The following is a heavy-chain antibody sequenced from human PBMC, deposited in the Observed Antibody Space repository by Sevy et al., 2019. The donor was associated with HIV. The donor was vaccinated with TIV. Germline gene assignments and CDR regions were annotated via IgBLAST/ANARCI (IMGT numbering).Heavy chain of an antibody. D-gene: IGHD2-15*01. J-gene: IGHJ5*02. CDR3: AKDYCIGNDCFLGWFDP. V-gene: IGHV3-30*02. Sequence: GGSLRLSCAASGFTLSSVGIHWVRLTPGTGLEWLAFIGHDGNKYFYGASVKGRITTSRDNSKNTVSLQMNSLRVEDTAIYYCAKDYCIGNDCFLGWFDPRGQGTVVTVSP. CDR1: GFTLSSVG. CDR2: IGHDGNKY.